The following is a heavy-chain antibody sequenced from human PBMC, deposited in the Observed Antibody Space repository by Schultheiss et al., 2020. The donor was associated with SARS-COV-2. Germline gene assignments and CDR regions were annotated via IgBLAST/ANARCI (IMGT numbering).Heavy chain of an antibody. CDR2: IYYSGST. D-gene: IGHD3-10*01. J-gene: IGHJ6*02. V-gene: IGHV4-31*03. CDR1: DGSISSGDYY. Sequence: LSCTVSDGSISSGDYYWSWVRQHPGKGLEWIGNIYYSGSTYYNPSLESRVSFSVDASKNHFSLKLYSVTAADTAVYYCARGSLLPLRGDYYYYAMDVWGQGTTVTVSS. CDR3: ARGSLLPLRGDYYYYAMDV.